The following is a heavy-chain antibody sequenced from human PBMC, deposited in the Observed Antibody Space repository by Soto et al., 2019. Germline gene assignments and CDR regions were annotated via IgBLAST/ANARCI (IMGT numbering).Heavy chain of an antibody. J-gene: IGHJ6*02. CDR1: GGSISSYY. Sequence: SETLSLTCTFSGGSISSYYWSWIRQPPGKGLEWIGYIYYSGSTNYNPSLKSRVTISVDTSKNQFSLKLSSVTAADTAVYYCARVKGWSITMVRGVRYYYYYGTDVWGQGTTVTVFS. CDR3: ARVKGWSITMVRGVRYYYYYGTDV. V-gene: IGHV4-59*01. CDR2: IYYSGST. D-gene: IGHD3-10*01.